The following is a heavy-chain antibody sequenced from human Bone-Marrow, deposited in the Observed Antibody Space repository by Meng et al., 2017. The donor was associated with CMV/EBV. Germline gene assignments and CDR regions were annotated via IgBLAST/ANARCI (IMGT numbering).Heavy chain of an antibody. J-gene: IGHJ3*02. CDR1: GGSISSYY. CDR3: ARGRLSRYCSSTSCYTRGAFDI. Sequence: SETLSLTCTVSGGSISSYYWSWIRQPPGKGLEWIGYIYYSGSTNYNPSLKSRVTISVDTSKNQFSLKLSSVTAADTAVYYCARGRLSRYCSSTSCYTRGAFDIWGQGTMVTVSS. CDR2: IYYSGST. V-gene: IGHV4-59*01. D-gene: IGHD2-2*02.